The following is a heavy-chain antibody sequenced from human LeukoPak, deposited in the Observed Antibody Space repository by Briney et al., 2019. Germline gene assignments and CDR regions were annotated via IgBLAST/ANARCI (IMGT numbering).Heavy chain of an antibody. CDR1: GFTFSSYW. Sequence: PGGSLRLSCAASGFTFSSYWMHWVRQAPGKGLVWVSRINSDGSSTNYADSVKGRFTISRDNAKNTLYLQMNSLRAEDTAVYYCARGYGSGIFYYYGMDVWGQGTTVTVSS. CDR2: INSDGSST. V-gene: IGHV3-74*01. J-gene: IGHJ6*02. CDR3: ARGYGSGIFYYYGMDV. D-gene: IGHD3-10*01.